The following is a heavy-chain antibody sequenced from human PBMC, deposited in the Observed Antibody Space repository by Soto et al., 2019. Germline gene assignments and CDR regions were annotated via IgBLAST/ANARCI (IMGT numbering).Heavy chain of an antibody. D-gene: IGHD3-22*01. CDR1: GGTLSSYA. V-gene: IGHV1-69*13. CDR3: ARGGSGSVWFNEL. CDR2: IIPVFDTV. J-gene: IGHJ4*01. Sequence: GASVKVSCKAPGGTLSSYAISWVRQAPGQGLEWMGGIIPVFDTVYYAQKFQGRVTITADESTNTAYMELSSLRSEDTAMYYCARGGSGSVWFNELWGHGSMVNVSS.